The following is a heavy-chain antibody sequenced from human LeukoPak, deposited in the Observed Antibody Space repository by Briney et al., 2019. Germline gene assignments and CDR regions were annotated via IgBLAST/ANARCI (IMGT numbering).Heavy chain of an antibody. D-gene: IGHD1-26*01. Sequence: GGSLRLSCAASGFTFSSYWMSWVRQAPGKGLEWVASIKQDGSKTSYVDSVKGRFTISRDNAKNSLYLQVHSLRAEDTALYYCAREGLGRVATDYWGQGTLVAVSS. CDR2: IKQDGSKT. CDR1: GFTFSSYW. CDR3: AREGLGRVATDY. J-gene: IGHJ4*02. V-gene: IGHV3-7*01.